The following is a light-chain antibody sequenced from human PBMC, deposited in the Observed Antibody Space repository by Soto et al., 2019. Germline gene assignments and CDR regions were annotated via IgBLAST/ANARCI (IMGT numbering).Light chain of an antibody. CDR1: QSVSSSY. V-gene: IGKV3-20*01. CDR2: GAS. CDR3: QQYGSSIT. Sequence: EIVLTQSPGTLSLSPGERATLSCRASQSVSSSYLAWYQQKPGQAPRLLIYGASSRATGIPGRFSGSGSGTDFTLTISRLEPEDFAVYYCQQYGSSITFGQGTRLGL. J-gene: IGKJ5*01.